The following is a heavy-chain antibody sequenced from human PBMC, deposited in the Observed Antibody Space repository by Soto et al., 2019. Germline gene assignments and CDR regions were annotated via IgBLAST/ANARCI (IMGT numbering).Heavy chain of an antibody. J-gene: IGHJ6*02. D-gene: IGHD3-3*01. CDR3: ASTFSGDFWSGHPLPGMDV. V-gene: IGHV1-8*01. CDR1: GYTFTSYD. CDR2: MNPNSGNT. Sequence: ASVKVSCKASGYTFTSYDINWVRQATGQGLEWMGWMNPNSGNTGYAQKFQGRVTMTRNTSISTAYMELSSLRSEDTAVYYCASTFSGDFWSGHPLPGMDVWGQGTTVTVSS.